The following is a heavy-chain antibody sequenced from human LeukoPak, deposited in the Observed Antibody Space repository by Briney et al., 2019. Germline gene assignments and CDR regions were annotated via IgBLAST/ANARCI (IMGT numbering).Heavy chain of an antibody. Sequence: GGSLRLSCAASGFTFSSYWMSWVRQAPGKGLEWVANIKQDGSEKYYVDSVKGRFTISRGNAKNSLYLQMNSLRAEDTAVYYCARDGSYYGDYDGPNDAFDIWGQGTMVTVSS. CDR1: GFTFSSYW. CDR2: IKQDGSEK. CDR3: ARDGSYYGDYDGPNDAFDI. D-gene: IGHD4-17*01. V-gene: IGHV3-7*01. J-gene: IGHJ3*02.